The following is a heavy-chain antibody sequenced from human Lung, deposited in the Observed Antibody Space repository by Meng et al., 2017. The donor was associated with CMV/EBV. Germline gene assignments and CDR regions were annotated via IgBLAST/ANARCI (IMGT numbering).Heavy chain of an antibody. J-gene: IGHJ4*02. Sequence: QVPLVQSGAEFKKPGASVKVSCKASGYTFTSYAMNWVRQAPGQGLEWMGWINTNTGNPTYAQGFTGRFVFSLDTSVSTAYLQISSLKAEDTAVYYCARDSPLDGYSLLDYWGQGTLVTVSS. CDR2: INTNTGNP. CDR3: ARDSPLDGYSLLDY. V-gene: IGHV7-4-1*02. CDR1: GYTFTSYA. D-gene: IGHD5-24*01.